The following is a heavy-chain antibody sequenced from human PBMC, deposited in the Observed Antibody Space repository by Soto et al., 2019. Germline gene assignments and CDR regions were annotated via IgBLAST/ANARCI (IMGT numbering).Heavy chain of an antibody. V-gene: IGHV3-30*15. CDR2: VSYNGYNK. D-gene: IGHD3-3*01. CDR3: ARDLDDFWSGFYES. CDR1: GFTFSNYA. J-gene: IGHJ5*02. Sequence: PGGSLRLSCAASGFTFSNYAMHWVRQAPGKGLEWVAAVSYNGYNKYYADSVKGRFTISKDTSKNTLYLQMSSLSAEDTAVYYCARDLDDFWSGFYESWGQGTLVTVSS.